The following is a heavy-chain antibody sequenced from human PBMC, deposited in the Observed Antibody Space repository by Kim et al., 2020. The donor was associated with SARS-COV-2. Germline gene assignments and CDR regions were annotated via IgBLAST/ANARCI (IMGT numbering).Heavy chain of an antibody. CDR3: ARDGDLYSSGKDAFDI. CDR2: IKQDGNQK. V-gene: IGHV3-7*01. Sequence: GGCLRLSCAASGFTFSSYWMTWVRQAPGKGLEWVANIKQDGNQKYYVDSVKGRFTISRDNAKNSLYLQMNSLRAEDTAVYYCARDGDLYSSGKDAFDIWGQGTMVTVSS. CDR1: GFTFSSYW. D-gene: IGHD6-19*01. J-gene: IGHJ3*02.